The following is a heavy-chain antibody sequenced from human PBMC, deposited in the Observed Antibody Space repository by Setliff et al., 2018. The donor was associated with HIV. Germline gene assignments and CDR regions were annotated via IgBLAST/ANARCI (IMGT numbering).Heavy chain of an antibody. CDR1: GGSINSGIYY. CDR3: ATEGWLYQNFDS. D-gene: IGHD3-16*01. Sequence: SETLSLTCTVSGGSINSGIYYWTWIRQPAGKGLEWLGRIHIGGNTNYNPSLKSRVTMSVDTSKNQFSLNLNPVTATDTAIYYCATEGWLYQNFDSWGQGTQVTVSS. J-gene: IGHJ4*02. V-gene: IGHV4-61*02. CDR2: IHIGGNT.